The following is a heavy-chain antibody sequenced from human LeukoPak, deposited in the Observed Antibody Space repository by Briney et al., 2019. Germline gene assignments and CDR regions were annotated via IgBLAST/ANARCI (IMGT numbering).Heavy chain of an antibody. V-gene: IGHV3-30*04. CDR2: ISYDGSYK. D-gene: IGHD6-19*01. CDR3: ARAQYSSGWSDWFDP. J-gene: IGHJ5*02. Sequence: GRSLRLSCAASGFTFSSYAMHWVRQAPGKGLEWVAVISYDGSYKYYVDSVKGRFTISRDNSKNTLYLQMNSLRAEDTAMYYCARAQYSSGWSDWFDPWGQGTLVTVSS. CDR1: GFTFSSYA.